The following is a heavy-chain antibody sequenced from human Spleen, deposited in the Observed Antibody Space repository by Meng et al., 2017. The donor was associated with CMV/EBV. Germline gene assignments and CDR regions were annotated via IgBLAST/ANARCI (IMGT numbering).Heavy chain of an antibody. CDR1: GFTFSSYA. J-gene: IGHJ6*02. CDR2: ISWNSVRI. CDR3: AKDIQGGGSYACLDV. Sequence: SLKIFCAASGFTFSSYAMSWVRQAPGKGLEWVSGISWNSVRIGYADSVKGRFTISRDNAKNSLYLEMNSLRAEDTAFYYCAKDIQGGGSYACLDVWGQGTTVTVSS. D-gene: IGHD2-15*01. V-gene: IGHV3-9*01.